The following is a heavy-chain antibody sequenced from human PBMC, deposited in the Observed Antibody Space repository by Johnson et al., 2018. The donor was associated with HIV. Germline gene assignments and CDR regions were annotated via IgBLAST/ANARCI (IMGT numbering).Heavy chain of an antibody. CDR2: IKSKTDGGTT. CDR1: GFTFSNAW. Sequence: VQLVESGGGLVKPGGSLRLSCAASGFTFSNAWMSWVRQAPGKGREWVGRIKSKTDGGTTDYAAPVKGRYTISRDDSKNTLYLQMNSLKTEDTAVYYCTTRGFVVVPAANLHAFDIWGQGTMVTFSS. CDR3: TTRGFVVVPAANLHAFDI. V-gene: IGHV3-15*01. D-gene: IGHD2-2*01. J-gene: IGHJ3*02.